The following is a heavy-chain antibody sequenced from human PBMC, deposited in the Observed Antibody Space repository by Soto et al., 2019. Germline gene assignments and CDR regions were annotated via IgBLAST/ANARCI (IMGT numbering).Heavy chain of an antibody. V-gene: IGHV3-53*01. Sequence: GVLRLSCAVSGFTVSSDYMSWVRQAPGQGPEWISVIYSTGATYYADSVKGRFTISRDYSKSTLYLQMNSLRSEDTAVYYCVRHSGTYYNFRYWGQGALVTVSS. CDR3: VRHSGTYYNFRY. J-gene: IGHJ4*02. D-gene: IGHD1-26*01. CDR1: GFTVSSDY. CDR2: IYSTGAT.